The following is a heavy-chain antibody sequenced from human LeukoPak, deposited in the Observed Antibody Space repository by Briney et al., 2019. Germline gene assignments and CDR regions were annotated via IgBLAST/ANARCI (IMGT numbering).Heavy chain of an antibody. D-gene: IGHD3-22*01. CDR3: ARGGYYDSSGYKSFDY. V-gene: IGHV1-69*05. CDR1: GGTFSSYA. Sequence: SVKVSCKASGGTFSSYAISWVRQAPGQGLEWMGRIIPIFGTANYAQKFQGRVTITTDESTSTAYMELSSLRSEDAAVYYCARGGYYDSSGYKSFDYWGQGTLVTVSS. CDR2: IIPIFGTA. J-gene: IGHJ4*02.